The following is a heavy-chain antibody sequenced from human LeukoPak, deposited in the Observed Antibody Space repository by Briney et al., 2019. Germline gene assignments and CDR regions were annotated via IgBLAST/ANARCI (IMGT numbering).Heavy chain of an antibody. V-gene: IGHV4-31*03. J-gene: IGHJ4*02. CDR1: GGSISGGAYY. CDR3: AREIAAAGAIDY. Sequence: SQTLSLTCTVSGGSISGGAYYWSWIRQHPGKGLEWIGYIYYSGTTYHNPSLKSRVTISVDTSKNQFSLKLSSVTAADTAVYYCAREIAAAGAIDYWGQGTLVTVSS. CDR2: IYYSGTT. D-gene: IGHD6-13*01.